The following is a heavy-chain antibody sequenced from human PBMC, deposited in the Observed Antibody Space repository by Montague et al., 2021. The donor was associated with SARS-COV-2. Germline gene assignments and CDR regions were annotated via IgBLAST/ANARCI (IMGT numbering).Heavy chain of an antibody. Sequence: TLSLTCTVSGGSISSGSYYWSWIRQPAGKGLEWIGRIYTSGSTNYNPSLKSRVTISVDTSKNQFSLKLSSVTAADTAVYYCARAYFWCDYFCFDYWGQGTLVTVSS. D-gene: IGHD3-3*01. CDR1: GGSISSGSYY. V-gene: IGHV4-61*02. J-gene: IGHJ4*02. CDR2: IYTSGST. CDR3: ARAYFWCDYFCFDY.